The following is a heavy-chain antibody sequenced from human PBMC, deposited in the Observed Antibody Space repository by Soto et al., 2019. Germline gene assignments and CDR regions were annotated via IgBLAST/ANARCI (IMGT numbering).Heavy chain of an antibody. D-gene: IGHD5-12*01. CDR3: ARDRAIISAPTKEYVFEI. Sequence: SETLSLTCTVSGGSMNYYYWSWIRQPPGKGLEWIGYIYHSGTAEYNPSLKSRVTLSVDTSKSQFSLMMSSVTTADTAVYYCARDRAIISAPTKEYVFEIWGQGTTVTVSS. CDR1: GGSMNYYY. CDR2: IYHSGTA. J-gene: IGHJ6*02. V-gene: IGHV4-59*01.